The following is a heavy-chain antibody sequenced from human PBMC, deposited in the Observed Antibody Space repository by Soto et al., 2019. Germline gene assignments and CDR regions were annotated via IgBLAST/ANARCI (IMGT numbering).Heavy chain of an antibody. Sequence: GGSLRLSCAASGFNFSSYSMNWVRQAPGKGLEWVSSISSSSSYIYYAASVKGRFTISRDNAKTSLYLQMNRLRVEDPAGYYCAGDPNYYDSSGDYYLHFDYWRQGTLVTVSS. CDR2: ISSSSSYI. CDR3: AGDPNYYDSSGDYYLHFDY. V-gene: IGHV3-21*01. CDR1: GFNFSSYS. J-gene: IGHJ4*02. D-gene: IGHD3-22*01.